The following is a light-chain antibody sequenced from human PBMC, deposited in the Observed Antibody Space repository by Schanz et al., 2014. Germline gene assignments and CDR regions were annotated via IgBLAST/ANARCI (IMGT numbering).Light chain of an antibody. J-gene: IGKJ1*01. V-gene: IGKV3-15*01. CDR2: GAS. Sequence: ETVMTQSPATLSVSPGERATLSCRASQSVSSDLAWYQQKPGQAPRLLIYGASTRATGIPARFSGSGSGTEFTLTISRLEPEDFAVYYCQQYGSSLPATFGQGTKVEIK. CDR3: QQYGSSLPAT. CDR1: QSVSSD.